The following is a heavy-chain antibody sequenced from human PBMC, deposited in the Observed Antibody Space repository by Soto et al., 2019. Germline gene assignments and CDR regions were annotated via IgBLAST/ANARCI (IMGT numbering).Heavy chain of an antibody. CDR3: ARVYKGGSNKNWFDP. D-gene: IGHD2-2*01. CDR2: IYYSGST. Sequence: SETLSLTCTVSGGSISSYYWSWIRQPPGKGLEWIGYIYYSGSTNYNPSLKSRVTISVDTSKNQFSLKLSSVTAADTAVYYCARVYKGGSNKNWFDPWGQGTLVTVSS. V-gene: IGHV4-59*01. CDR1: GGSISSYY. J-gene: IGHJ5*02.